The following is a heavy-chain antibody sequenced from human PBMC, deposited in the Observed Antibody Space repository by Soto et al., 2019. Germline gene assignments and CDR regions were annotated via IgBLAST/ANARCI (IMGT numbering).Heavy chain of an antibody. J-gene: IGHJ5*02. V-gene: IGHV4-4*02. Sequence: SETLSLTCGVSGGTIRSPDWWTWVRQPPGKGLEWIGEIFQSGSTNYTPSLESRVTISVDKSKNQFSLALTSVTAADTAVYFCARGRGRYSSGWSWFDPWGQGILVTVS. CDR1: GGTIRSPDW. CDR3: ARGRGRYSSGWSWFDP. D-gene: IGHD6-19*01. CDR2: IFQSGST.